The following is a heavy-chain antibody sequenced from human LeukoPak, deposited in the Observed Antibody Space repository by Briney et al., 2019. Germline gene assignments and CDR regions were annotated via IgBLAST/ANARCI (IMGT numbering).Heavy chain of an antibody. J-gene: IGHJ6*02. D-gene: IGHD2-2*01. CDR1: GFTVSSNY. CDR2: IYSGGST. CDR3: ARENIVVVPAANYRYYYYYGMDV. V-gene: IGHV3-66*01. Sequence: GGSLRLSCAASGFTVSSNYMSWVRQAPGKGLEWVSVIYSGGSTYYADSVKGRFTISRDNSKNTLYLQMNSLRAEDTAVYYCARENIVVVPAANYRYYYYYGMDVWGQGTTVTVSS.